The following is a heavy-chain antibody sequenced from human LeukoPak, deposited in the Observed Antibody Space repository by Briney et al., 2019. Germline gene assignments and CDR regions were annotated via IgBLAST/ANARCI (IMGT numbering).Heavy chain of an antibody. D-gene: IGHD4-17*01. J-gene: IGHJ3*02. Sequence: PSETLSLTCAVSGGSISSSNWWSWVRPPPGKGLEWIGEIYHSGSTNYNPSLKSRVTISVDKSKNQFSLKLSSVTAADTAVYYCARVGRPALDYGHTQGGAFDIWGQGTMVTVSS. CDR1: GGSISSSNW. V-gene: IGHV4-4*02. CDR2: IYHSGST. CDR3: ARVGRPALDYGHTQGGAFDI.